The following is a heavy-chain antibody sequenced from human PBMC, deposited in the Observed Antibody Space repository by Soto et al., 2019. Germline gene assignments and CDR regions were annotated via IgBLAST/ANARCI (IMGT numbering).Heavy chain of an antibody. D-gene: IGHD5-18*01. Sequence: SVKVSCKASGGSFTYTLSWVRQAPGQGFEWMGGIIPIFGTANYAQKFQGRVTITADESTKTAYMELSTLRSEDTAVYYCARLHSHGTYGMDVWGQGTTVTVSS. CDR2: IIPIFGTA. CDR3: ARLHSHGTYGMDV. J-gene: IGHJ6*02. CDR1: GGSFTYT. V-gene: IGHV1-69*13.